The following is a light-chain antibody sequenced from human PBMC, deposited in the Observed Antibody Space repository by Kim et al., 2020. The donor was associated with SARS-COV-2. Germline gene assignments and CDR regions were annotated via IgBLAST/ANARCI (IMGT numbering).Light chain of an antibody. J-gene: IGKJ5*01. CDR2: GAS. CDR1: QSVSSSY. Sequence: PGERATLSCRASQSVSSSYLAWYKQKPGQAPRLLIYGASSRATGIPDRFSGSESGTDFTLTISRLEPEDFAVYYCQQYGSSPPITFRQGTRLEIK. V-gene: IGKV3-20*01. CDR3: QQYGSSPPIT.